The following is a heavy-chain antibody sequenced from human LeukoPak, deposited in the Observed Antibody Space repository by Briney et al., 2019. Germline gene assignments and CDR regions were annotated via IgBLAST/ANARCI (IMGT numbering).Heavy chain of an antibody. Sequence: SQTLSLTCAISGDSVFSNSAAWNWIRQSPSRGLEWLGRTYYRSKWYYDYAVSVKSRITFNPDTSKNQFPLQLNSVTPEDAAVYYCARDSITKIPYYGMDVRGQGTTVTVSS. CDR3: ARDSITKIPYYGMDV. CDR2: TYYRSKWYY. J-gene: IGHJ6*02. CDR1: GDSVFSNSAA. D-gene: IGHD1-14*01. V-gene: IGHV6-1*01.